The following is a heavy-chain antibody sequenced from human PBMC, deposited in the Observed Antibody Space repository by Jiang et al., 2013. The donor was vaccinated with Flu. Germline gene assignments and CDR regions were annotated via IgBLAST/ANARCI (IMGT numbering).Heavy chain of an antibody. D-gene: IGHD2/OR15-2a*01. CDR1: GYSFTSYD. CDR2: MNPSSGNA. J-gene: IGHJ5*02. V-gene: IGHV1-8*01. Sequence: SGAEVKKAGASVKVSCKTSGYSFTSYDINWVRQTTGQGLEWMGWMNPSSGNAGYAQNFLGRVSMTRDTSISTAYMELSSLTSEDTAVYYCARKGGTLFDPWGQGTLVIVSS. CDR3: ARKGGTLFDP.